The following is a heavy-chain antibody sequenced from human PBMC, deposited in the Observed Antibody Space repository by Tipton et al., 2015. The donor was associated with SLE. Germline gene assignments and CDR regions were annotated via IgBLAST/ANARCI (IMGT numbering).Heavy chain of an antibody. CDR3: ARDPLGPPLYWFDP. J-gene: IGHJ5*02. CDR1: GFTVSSNY. CDR2: IYSGGST. Sequence: SLRLSCAASGFTVSSNYMSWVRQAPGKGLEWVSVIYSGGSTYYADSVKGRFTISRDNSKNTLYLQMNSLRAEDTAVYYCARDPLGPPLYWFDPWGQGTLVTVSS. V-gene: IGHV3-53*05.